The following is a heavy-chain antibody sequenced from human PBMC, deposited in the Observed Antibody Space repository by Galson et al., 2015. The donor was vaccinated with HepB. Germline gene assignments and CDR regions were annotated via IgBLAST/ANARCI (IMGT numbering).Heavy chain of an antibody. Sequence: SLRLSCAASGFTFSSCSMHWVRQAPGKGLQWVAVISYDGSSKYYADSVKGRFTISRDNSKNTLFLHMNSLRAEDTAVYYCARDAYNSGWCDSWGQGTLVTVSS. D-gene: IGHD6-19*01. CDR3: ARDAYNSGWCDS. CDR1: GFTFSSCS. CDR2: ISYDGSSK. V-gene: IGHV3-30-3*01. J-gene: IGHJ5*01.